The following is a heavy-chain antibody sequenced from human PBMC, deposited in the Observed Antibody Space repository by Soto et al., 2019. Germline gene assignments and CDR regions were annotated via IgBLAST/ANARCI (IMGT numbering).Heavy chain of an antibody. V-gene: IGHV3-23*01. CDR2: ISGSGGST. J-gene: IGHJ5*02. CDR3: AKDRTYYDFWSGSWFDP. D-gene: IGHD3-3*01. Sequence: GGSLRLSCAASGFTFSSYAMSWVRQAPGKGLEWVSAISGSGGSTYYADSVKGRFTISRDNSKNTLYLQMNSLRAEDTAVYYCAKDRTYYDFWSGSWFDPWGQGTLVTVSS. CDR1: GFTFSSYA.